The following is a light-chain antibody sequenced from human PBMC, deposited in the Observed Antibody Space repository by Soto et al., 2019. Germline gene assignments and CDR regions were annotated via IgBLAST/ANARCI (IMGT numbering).Light chain of an antibody. CDR3: RQRSDWPPLT. J-gene: IGKJ4*01. V-gene: IGKV3-11*01. CDR2: DAS. CDR1: QSVSNY. Sequence: EIVLTQSPATLSLSPGERATLSCRASQSVSNYLAWYQQKPGQAPRLLIYDASNRATGIPARFSGSGSGTDVTLTISSLEPEDFAVYYCRQRSDWPPLTFGGGTKVDIK.